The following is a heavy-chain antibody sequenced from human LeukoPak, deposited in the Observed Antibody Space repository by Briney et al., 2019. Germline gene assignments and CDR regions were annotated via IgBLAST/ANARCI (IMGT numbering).Heavy chain of an antibody. CDR3: ARESAGANWFDP. Sequence: GASVKVSCKASEYTFTGYYMHWVRQAPGQGLEWMGWINPNSGTNYAQKFQGRVTMTRDTSITTAYMDLSSLRSDDTAVYYCARESAGANWFDPWGQGTLVTVSS. D-gene: IGHD1-26*01. CDR1: EYTFTGYY. J-gene: IGHJ5*02. CDR2: INPNSGT. V-gene: IGHV1-2*02.